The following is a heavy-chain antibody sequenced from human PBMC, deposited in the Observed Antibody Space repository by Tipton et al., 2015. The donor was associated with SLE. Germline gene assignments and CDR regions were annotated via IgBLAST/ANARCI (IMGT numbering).Heavy chain of an antibody. Sequence: TLSLTCAVYGGSFSGYYWSWIRQPPGKGLEWIGEINHSGSTNYNPSLKSRVTISVDTSKNQFSLKLSSVTAADTAVYYCARGDPYNSGWYVDYWGQGTLVTVSS. CDR1: GGSFSGYY. D-gene: IGHD6-19*01. J-gene: IGHJ4*02. CDR2: INHSGST. CDR3: ARGDPYNSGWYVDY. V-gene: IGHV4-34*01.